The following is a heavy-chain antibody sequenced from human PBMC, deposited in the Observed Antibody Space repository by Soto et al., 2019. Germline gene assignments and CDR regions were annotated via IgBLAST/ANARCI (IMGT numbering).Heavy chain of an antibody. CDR2: IHHSGST. V-gene: IGHV4-59*01. J-gene: IGHJ4*02. CDR1: GGSISSYY. CDR3: ARLIYDSRLNYFYFDF. D-gene: IGHD3-22*01. Sequence: SETLSLTCTVSGGSISSYYWSWIRQPPGKGLEWIGYIHHSGSTNYNPSLESRVTISVDTSKNQFSLKLSSVTAADTAVYYCARLIYDSRLNYFYFDFWGQGALVTVSS.